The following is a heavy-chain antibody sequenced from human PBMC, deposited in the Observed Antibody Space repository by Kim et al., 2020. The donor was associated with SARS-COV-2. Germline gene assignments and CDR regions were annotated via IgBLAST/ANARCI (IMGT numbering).Heavy chain of an antibody. D-gene: IGHD3-10*01. Sequence: DAQKFQSRVTMTRDTSTSPVYMDLSSLRSEDTTVYYCARVYGTGGWFDPWGQGTLVTVSS. CDR3: ARVYGTGGWFDP. V-gene: IGHV1-46*01. J-gene: IGHJ5*02.